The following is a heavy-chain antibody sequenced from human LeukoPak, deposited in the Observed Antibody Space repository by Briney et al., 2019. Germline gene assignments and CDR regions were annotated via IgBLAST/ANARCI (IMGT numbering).Heavy chain of an antibody. Sequence: GGSPRLSCAASGFTFSDHYMDWVRQAPGKGLEWVGRTRNKANSYTTEYAASVKGRFTISRDDSKNSLYLQMNSLKTEDTAVYYCALTYYYDSSKNYWGQGTLVTVSS. CDR3: ALTYYYDSSKNY. D-gene: IGHD3-22*01. J-gene: IGHJ4*02. CDR1: GFTFSDHY. V-gene: IGHV3-72*01. CDR2: TRNKANSYTT.